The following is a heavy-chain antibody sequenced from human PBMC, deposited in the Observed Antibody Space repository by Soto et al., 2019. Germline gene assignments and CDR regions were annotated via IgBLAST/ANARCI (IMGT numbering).Heavy chain of an antibody. CDR1: GFTFSSYA. V-gene: IGHV3-30-3*01. J-gene: IGHJ4*02. Sequence: QVQLVESGGGVVQPGRSLRLSCAASGFTFSSYAMHWVRQAPGKGLEWVAVISYDGSNKYYADSVKGRFTISRDNSKHTLYLQMNTLRAEDTAVYYCARVGRLHYFDYWGQGTLLTVSS. D-gene: IGHD4-17*01. CDR3: ARVGRLHYFDY. CDR2: ISYDGSNK.